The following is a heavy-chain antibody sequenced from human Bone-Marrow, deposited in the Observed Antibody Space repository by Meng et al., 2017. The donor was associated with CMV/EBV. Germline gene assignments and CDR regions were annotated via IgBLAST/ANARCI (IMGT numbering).Heavy chain of an antibody. V-gene: IGHV4-34*01. D-gene: IGHD2-15*01. J-gene: IGHJ4*02. Sequence: GSLRLSCTVYGESFNGYYWNWIRQPPGKGLEWIGEINHSGTTNYNPSLKSRVTISVDTSKKQFSLKLTSVTAADTAVYYCATLSGYCSGGSCYPAVWGQGKLVNIAS. CDR3: ATLSGYCSGGSCYPAV. CDR1: GESFNGYY. CDR2: INHSGTT.